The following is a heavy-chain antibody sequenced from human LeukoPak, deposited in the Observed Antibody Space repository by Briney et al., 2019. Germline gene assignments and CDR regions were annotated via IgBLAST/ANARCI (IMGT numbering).Heavy chain of an antibody. Sequence: GGSLRLPCRASVFTFNSYAMKWVPQAPGKALEWGTGIGAGGTFTYIADSGKGRFTIFRDTSRNTLYLQMNSLKADDTAVYYCAKDLDYTTYGYYFDYWGQGTLVTVSS. CDR1: VFTFNSYA. CDR2: IGAGGTFT. CDR3: AKDLDYTTYGYYFDY. V-gene: IGHV3-23*01. D-gene: IGHD4-11*01. J-gene: IGHJ4*02.